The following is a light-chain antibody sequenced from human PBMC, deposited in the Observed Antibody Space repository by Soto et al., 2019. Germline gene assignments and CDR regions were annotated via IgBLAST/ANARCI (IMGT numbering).Light chain of an antibody. V-gene: IGLV1-44*01. CDR2: SDD. CDR3: ASWEDSLNGWV. J-gene: IGLJ3*02. CDR1: SSNVGSNT. Sequence: QSVLTQPPSASGTPGQRVTISCPGSSSNVGSNTVSWYQQLPGTAPKVLIYSDDQRPSGVPERFSGSRSGSSASLAISGLQSGDEADYYCASWEDSLNGWVIGGGTKVTVL.